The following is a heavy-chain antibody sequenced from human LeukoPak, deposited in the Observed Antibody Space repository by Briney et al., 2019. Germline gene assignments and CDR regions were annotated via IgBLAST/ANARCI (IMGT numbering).Heavy chain of an antibody. CDR3: ARDGTAAGLYFDL. D-gene: IGHD6-13*01. J-gene: IGHJ4*01. CDR1: GFTFSSYW. V-gene: IGHV3-7*01. Sequence: GGSLRLSCAVSGFTFSSYWMNWVRQAPGKGLEWVASIRQDGGEKSYVDSVKGRFTISRDNTKNSLYLQMNSLRAEDTAVYYCARDGTAAGLYFDLWGQGTLVAVSS. CDR2: IRQDGGEK.